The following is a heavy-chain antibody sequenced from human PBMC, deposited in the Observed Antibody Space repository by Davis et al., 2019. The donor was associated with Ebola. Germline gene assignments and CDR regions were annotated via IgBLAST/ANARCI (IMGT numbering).Heavy chain of an antibody. CDR3: ARDRPSSMRGYYYGMDV. CDR1: GGSISGYY. V-gene: IGHV4-59*01. J-gene: IGHJ6*02. Sequence: MPGGSLRLSCTVSGGSISGYYWTWIRQPPGKGLEWIGYIYYSGTINYNPSLKSRLSISVDTSKKQFSLKLSSVTAADTAVYYCARDRPSSMRGYYYGMDVWGQGTTVTVSS. CDR2: IYYSGTI.